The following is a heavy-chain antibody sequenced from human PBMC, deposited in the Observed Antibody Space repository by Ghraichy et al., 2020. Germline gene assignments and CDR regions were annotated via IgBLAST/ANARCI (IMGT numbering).Heavy chain of an antibody. CDR2: IYHTGST. CDR1: GDSISTYY. J-gene: IGHJ4*02. CDR3: ALGGAVAGPYIHY. Sequence: SETVLTCNVSGDSISTYYWTWIRQPPGKELEWIGSIYHTGSTNYNPSLKSRVAISVDTSKNQFSLNLYSVTAADTAVYYYALGGAVAGPYIHYWGQGTLVSVSS. V-gene: IGHV4-59*01. D-gene: IGHD6-19*01.